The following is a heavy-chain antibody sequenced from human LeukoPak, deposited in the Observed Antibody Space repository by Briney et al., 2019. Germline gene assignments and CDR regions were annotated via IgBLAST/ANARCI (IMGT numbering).Heavy chain of an antibody. Sequence: SVKVSCKASGGTFSSDAISLLRQAPGQGLEWMGRIIPIFGTANYAQKFQGRVTITTDESTSTAYMELSSLRSEDTAVYYCARARTENWFDPWGQGTLVTVSS. CDR2: IIPIFGTA. CDR1: GGTFSSDA. V-gene: IGHV1-69*05. CDR3: ARARTENWFDP. D-gene: IGHD1-14*01. J-gene: IGHJ5*02.